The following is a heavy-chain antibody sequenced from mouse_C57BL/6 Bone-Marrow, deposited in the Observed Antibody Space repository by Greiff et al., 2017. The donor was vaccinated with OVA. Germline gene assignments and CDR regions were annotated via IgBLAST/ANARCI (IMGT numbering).Heavy chain of an antibody. Sequence: VMLVESGPGLVQPSQSLSITCTVSGFSFTSYGVHWVRQSPGKGLEWLGVIWRGGSTDYNAAFMSRLSITRDNSKSQVFFKMNSLQADDTAIYYCAKLNYYGSLDYWGQGTTLTVSS. CDR2: IWRGGST. CDR3: AKLNYYGSLDY. D-gene: IGHD1-1*01. V-gene: IGHV2-5*01. J-gene: IGHJ2*01. CDR1: GFSFTSYG.